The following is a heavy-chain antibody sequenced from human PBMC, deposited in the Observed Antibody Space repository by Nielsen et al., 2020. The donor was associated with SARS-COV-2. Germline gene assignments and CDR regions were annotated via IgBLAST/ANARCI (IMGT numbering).Heavy chain of an antibody. CDR1: GGSISSSSYY. J-gene: IGHJ6*02. V-gene: IGHV4-39*02. Sequence: SETLSLTCTVSGGSISSSSYYWGWIRQPPGKGLEWIVSIYYSGSTYYNPSLKSRVTISVDTSKNQFSLKLSSVTAADTALYYCARERVGGITIFGVVTRYGMDVWGQGTTVTVSS. CDR3: ARERVGGITIFGVVTRYGMDV. D-gene: IGHD3-3*01. CDR2: IYYSGST.